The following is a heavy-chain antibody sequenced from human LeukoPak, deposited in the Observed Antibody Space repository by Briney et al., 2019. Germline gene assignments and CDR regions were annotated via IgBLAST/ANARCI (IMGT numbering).Heavy chain of an antibody. D-gene: IGHD6-19*01. V-gene: IGHV4-34*01. CDR3: ARGRIGSGWYNYYYYGMDV. J-gene: IGHJ6*02. CDR2: INHSGST. CDR1: GGSFSGYY. Sequence: PSETLSLTCAVYGGSFSGYYWSWIRQPPGKGLEWIGEINHSGSTNYNPSLKSRVTIPVDTSKNQFSLKLSSVTAADTAVYYCARGRIGSGWYNYYYYGMDVWGQGTTVTVSS.